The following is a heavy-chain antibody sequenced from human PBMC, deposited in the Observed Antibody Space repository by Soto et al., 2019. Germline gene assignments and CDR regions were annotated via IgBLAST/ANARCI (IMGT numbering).Heavy chain of an antibody. CDR1: GFSFSVYG. Sequence: GGSLRLSCETSGFSFSVYGMHWVRQAPGKGLEWVAVIWYDASKQFYAASVEGRFTISRDNSKAILYLQMNSLRAEDTAVYYCAAWAEGTTEVHWGQGTLVTVSS. D-gene: IGHD4-17*01. V-gene: IGHV3-33*01. CDR3: AAWAEGTTEVH. CDR2: IWYDASKQ. J-gene: IGHJ4*02.